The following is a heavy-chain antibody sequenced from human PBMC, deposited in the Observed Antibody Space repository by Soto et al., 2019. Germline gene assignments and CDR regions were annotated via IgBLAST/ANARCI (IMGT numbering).Heavy chain of an antibody. CDR3: ARTLFGWGIWFDP. D-gene: IGHD3-10*02. CDR1: GVSISSYY. Sequence: QVQLQESGPGLVKPSETLSLTCTVSGVSISSYYWSWIRQPPGKGLEWIGDIYYSGSTNYNPTLKSRVTISVDTSKNQFSLKLSSVTAADTAVYYCARTLFGWGIWFDPWGQGTLVTVSS. J-gene: IGHJ5*02. CDR2: IYYSGST. V-gene: IGHV4-59*01.